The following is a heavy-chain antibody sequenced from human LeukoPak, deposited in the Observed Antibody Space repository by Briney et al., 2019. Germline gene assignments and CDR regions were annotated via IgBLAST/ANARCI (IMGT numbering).Heavy chain of an antibody. J-gene: IGHJ5*02. V-gene: IGHV1-69*13. D-gene: IGHD2-2*02. CDR2: IIPIFGTA. CDR3: ARVEVVPAAIAWFDP. CDR1: GYTFTGYY. Sequence: SVKVSCKASGYTFTGYYMHWVRQAPGQGLEWMGGIIPIFGTANYAQKFQGRVTITADGSTSTAYMELSSLRSEDTAVYYCARVEVVPAAIAWFDPWGQGTLVTVSS.